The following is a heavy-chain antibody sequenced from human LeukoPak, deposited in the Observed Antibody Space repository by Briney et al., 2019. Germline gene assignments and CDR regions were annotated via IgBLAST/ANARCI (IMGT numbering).Heavy chain of an antibody. J-gene: IGHJ6*03. CDR1: GGSISNYY. CDR3: ARSHSYYYYYMDV. Sequence: SETLSLTCTVSGGSISNYYWSWIRQPPGKGLEWLGYIYYSGSTNYNPSLKSRVTMSVDTSKNQFSLRLSSVTAADTAVYYCARSHSYYYYYMDVWGKGTTVTVSS. CDR2: IYYSGST. V-gene: IGHV4-59*01.